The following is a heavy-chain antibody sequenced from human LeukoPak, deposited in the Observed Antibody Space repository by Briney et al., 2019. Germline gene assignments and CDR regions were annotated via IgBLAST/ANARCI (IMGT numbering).Heavy chain of an antibody. CDR2: IKQDGSEE. Sequence: GGSLRLSCAASGMTFSTNWMTWVRQARGKGLEWVANIKQDGSEEYYVDSVKGRFTISRDNAKNSLYLQMNRLRVEDTAVYYCARGNGGYWGQGTLVTVSS. J-gene: IGHJ4*02. V-gene: IGHV3-7*01. CDR3: ARGNGGY. CDR1: GMTFSTNW. D-gene: IGHD2-8*01.